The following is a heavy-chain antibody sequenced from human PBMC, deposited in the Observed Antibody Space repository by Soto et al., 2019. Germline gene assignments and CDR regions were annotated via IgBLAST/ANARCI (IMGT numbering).Heavy chain of an antibody. D-gene: IGHD3-3*01. V-gene: IGHV1-18*04. CDR3: ARDYDFWSLDP. CDR1: CYTFTSYG. J-gene: IGHJ5*02. Sequence: RXSGKVSFKASCYTFTSYGISWVRQAPGQGLEWMGWISAYNGNTNYAQKLQGRVTMTTDTSTSTAYMELRSLRSDDTAVYYCARDYDFWSLDPWGQGTLVTVSS. CDR2: ISAYNGNT.